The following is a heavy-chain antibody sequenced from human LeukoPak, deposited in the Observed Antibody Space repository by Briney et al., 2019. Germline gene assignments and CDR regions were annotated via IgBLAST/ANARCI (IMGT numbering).Heavy chain of an antibody. CDR1: GGTFNNYA. CDR2: IIPIFATA. Sequence: SVKVSCKASGGTFNNYAMNWVRQAPGQGPEWMGGIIPIFATAKYAQKFQGRVTITADESTSTAYMELSSLKSEDTAVYYCAALNLDYGGNTFYFYMDVWGKGTPVTISS. D-gene: IGHD4-23*01. J-gene: IGHJ6*03. V-gene: IGHV1-69*13. CDR3: AALNLDYGGNTFYFYMDV.